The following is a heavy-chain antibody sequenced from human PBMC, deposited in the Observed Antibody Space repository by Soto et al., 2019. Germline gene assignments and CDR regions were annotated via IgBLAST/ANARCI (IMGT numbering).Heavy chain of an antibody. Sequence: QLQLQESGPGLVKPSETLSLTCTVSGGSISSSSYYWGWIRQPPGKGLEWIGSIYYSGSTYYNPSLKSRVTISVDTSKNQFSLKLSSVTAADTAVYYCARLSYDPTWYFDLWGRGTLVTVSS. CDR2: IYYSGST. CDR3: ARLSYDPTWYFDL. V-gene: IGHV4-39*01. D-gene: IGHD3-22*01. J-gene: IGHJ2*01. CDR1: GGSISSSSYY.